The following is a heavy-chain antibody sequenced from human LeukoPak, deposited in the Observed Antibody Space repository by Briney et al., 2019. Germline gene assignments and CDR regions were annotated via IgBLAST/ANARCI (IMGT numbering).Heavy chain of an antibody. CDR1: GYTFTGYY. V-gene: IGHV1-2*02. J-gene: IGHJ3*02. Sequence: ASVKVSCKAPGYTFTGYYMHWVRQDPGQGVEWMGWINPNSGGTNYAQKFQGRVTMTRDTSISTAYMELSRLRSDDTAVYYCARGVVVDSSGYYYRSDAFDIWGQGTMVTVSS. CDR3: ARGVVVDSSGYYYRSDAFDI. D-gene: IGHD3-22*01. CDR2: INPNSGGT.